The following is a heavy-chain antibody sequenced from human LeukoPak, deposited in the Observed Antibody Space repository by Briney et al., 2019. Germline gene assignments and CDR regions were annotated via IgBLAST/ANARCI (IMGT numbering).Heavy chain of an antibody. V-gene: IGHV1-8*01. D-gene: IGHD3-10*01. Sequence: ASVKVSCKASGYTFTSFDINWVRQATGQGLEWMGWMNPNSGNTGYAQKFQGRVTMTRNTSIYTAYMELSSLRSEDTAVYYCARDSYYYGSGTSRGDAFDIWGQGTMVTVSS. CDR1: GYTFTSFD. J-gene: IGHJ3*02. CDR2: MNPNSGNT. CDR3: ARDSYYYGSGTSRGDAFDI.